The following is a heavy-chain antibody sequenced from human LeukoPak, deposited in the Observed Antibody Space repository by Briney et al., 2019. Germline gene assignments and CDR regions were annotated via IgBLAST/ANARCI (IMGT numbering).Heavy chain of an antibody. Sequence: ASVKVSCKASGYTFTGYYMHWVRQAPGQGLEWMGWINPKSGGTNYAQKFQGRVTMTRDTSISTAYMELSRMTSDDTAVYYCATSGGTSGPELDCWGQGTLVTVSS. CDR3: ATSGGTSGPELDC. V-gene: IGHV1-2*02. D-gene: IGHD3-3*01. CDR2: INPKSGGT. CDR1: GYTFTGYY. J-gene: IGHJ4*02.